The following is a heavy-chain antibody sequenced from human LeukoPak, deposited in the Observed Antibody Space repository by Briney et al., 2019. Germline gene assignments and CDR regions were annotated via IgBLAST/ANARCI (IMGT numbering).Heavy chain of an antibody. V-gene: IGHV3-13*01. D-gene: IGHD1-7*01. CDR2: IGSAGDT. CDR3: VRGGTAPPSWYFDL. Sequence: AGGSLRLSCAASGFAFGNHDMFWVRQVPGKGLEWLSGIGSAGDTYYPGSVKGRFNISRENAKNSLYLQMSSLRTGDTALYYCVRGGTAPPSWYFDLWGRGTLVTVSS. CDR1: GFAFGNHD. J-gene: IGHJ2*01.